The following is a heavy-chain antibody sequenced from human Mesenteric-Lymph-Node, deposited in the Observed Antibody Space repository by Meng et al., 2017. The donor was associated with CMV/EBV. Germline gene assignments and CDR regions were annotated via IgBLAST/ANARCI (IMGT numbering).Heavy chain of an antibody. CDR1: GYPFTSYG. Sequence: CKASGYPFTSYGISWVRQAPGQGLEWMGRINPNGGDTNYAQKFQGRVTMARDTSITTAYMELNRLTSDDTGLYYCARGGSAFSGELDYWGQGTLVTVSS. CDR2: INPNGGDT. V-gene: IGHV1-2*05. J-gene: IGHJ4*02. CDR3: ARGGSAFSGELDY. D-gene: IGHD5-12*01.